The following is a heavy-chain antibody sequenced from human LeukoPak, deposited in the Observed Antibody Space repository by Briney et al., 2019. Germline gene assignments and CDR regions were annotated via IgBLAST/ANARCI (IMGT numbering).Heavy chain of an antibody. CDR1: GGTFSSYA. J-gene: IGHJ4*02. D-gene: IGHD3-16*02. Sequence: SVKVSCKASGGTFSSYAISWVRQAPGQGLEWMGRITPILGIANYAQKFQGRVTITADKSTSTAYMELSSLRSEDTAVYYCARDLGNYDYVWGSYRYPFDYWGQGTLVTVSS. CDR3: ARDLGNYDYVWGSYRYPFDY. V-gene: IGHV1-69*04. CDR2: ITPILGIA.